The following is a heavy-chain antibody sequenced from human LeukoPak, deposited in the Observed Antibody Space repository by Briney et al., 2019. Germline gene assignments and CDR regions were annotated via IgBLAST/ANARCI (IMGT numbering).Heavy chain of an antibody. J-gene: IGHJ6*03. CDR3: ARGGGYCSSTSCYTYYYYMDV. Sequence: ASVKVSCKASGYTFTSYDINWVRQATGQGLEWMGWMNPNSGNTGYAQKFQDRVTMTRNTSISTAYMELSSLRSEDTAVYYCARGGGYCSSTSCYTYYYYMDVWGKGTTVTVSS. V-gene: IGHV1-8*01. CDR2: MNPNSGNT. D-gene: IGHD2-2*02. CDR1: GYTFTSYD.